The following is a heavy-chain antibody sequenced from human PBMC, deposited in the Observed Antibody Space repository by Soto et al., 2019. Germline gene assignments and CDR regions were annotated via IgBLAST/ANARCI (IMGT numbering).Heavy chain of an antibody. CDR2: ISSSSSYI. CDR3: ARVGIPCDFWSGYYESDY. Sequence: PGGSLRLSCAASGFTFSSYSMNWVRQAPGKGLEWVSSISSSSSYIYYADSVKGRFTISRDNAKNSLYLQMNSLRAEDTAVYYCARVGIPCDFWSGYYESDYWGQGTLVTVSS. J-gene: IGHJ4*02. V-gene: IGHV3-21*01. CDR1: GFTFSSYS. D-gene: IGHD3-3*01.